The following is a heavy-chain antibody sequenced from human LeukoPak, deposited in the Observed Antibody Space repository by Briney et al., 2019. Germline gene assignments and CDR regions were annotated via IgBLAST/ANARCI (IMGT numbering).Heavy chain of an antibody. V-gene: IGHV3-53*01. D-gene: IGHD3-3*01. Sequence: PGGSLRLSCAASGFTVSSNYMSWVRQAPGKGLEWVSVIYSGGSTYYADSVKGRFTISRDNSKNTLFLHMSSLRVDDTAVYFCARVRGTLLEIDYWGQGTPVTVSS. CDR1: GFTVSSNY. J-gene: IGHJ4*02. CDR3: ARVRGTLLEIDY. CDR2: IYSGGST.